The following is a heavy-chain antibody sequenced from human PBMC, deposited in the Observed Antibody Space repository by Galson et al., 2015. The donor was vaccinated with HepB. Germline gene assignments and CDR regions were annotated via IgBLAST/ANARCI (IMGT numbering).Heavy chain of an antibody. V-gene: IGHV3-23*01. CDR2: ISGSGGST. D-gene: IGHD3-9*01. Sequence: SLRLSCAASGFTFSSYAVSWVRQAPGKGLEWVSAISGSGGSTYYADPVKGRFTISRDNSKNTLYLQMNSLRAEDTAVYYCAKDGPLGYDILTGFDYWGQGTLVTVSS. J-gene: IGHJ4*02. CDR3: AKDGPLGYDILTGFDY. CDR1: GFTFSSYA.